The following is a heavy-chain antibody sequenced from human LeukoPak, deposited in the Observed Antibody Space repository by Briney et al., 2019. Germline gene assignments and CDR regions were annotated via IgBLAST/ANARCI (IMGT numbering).Heavy chain of an antibody. J-gene: IGHJ4*02. Sequence: GASVKVSCKASGYTFIRYAINWLRQVPGQGLEWMGWINMYTANPAYAQGFTERFVFSLDTSVSTAYLEISNLKAEDTAVCYCARHDNDDDFDYWGQGTLVTVSS. V-gene: IGHV7-4-1*02. CDR3: ARHDNDDDFDY. CDR1: GYTFIRYA. CDR2: INMYTANP. D-gene: IGHD3-16*01.